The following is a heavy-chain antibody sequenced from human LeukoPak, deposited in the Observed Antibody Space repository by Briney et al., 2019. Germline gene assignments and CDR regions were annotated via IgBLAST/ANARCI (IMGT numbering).Heavy chain of an antibody. J-gene: IGHJ4*02. CDR3: AKDEESYYYDSSGYDS. D-gene: IGHD3-22*01. Sequence: PGGSLRLSCAASGFTFSSYGMHWVRQAPGKGLEWVAFIQYDGSNKYYADSVKGRFTISRDNSKNTLYLQMNSLRAEDTAVCYCAKDEESYYYDSSGYDSWGQGTLVTVSS. CDR1: GFTFSSYG. V-gene: IGHV3-30*02. CDR2: IQYDGSNK.